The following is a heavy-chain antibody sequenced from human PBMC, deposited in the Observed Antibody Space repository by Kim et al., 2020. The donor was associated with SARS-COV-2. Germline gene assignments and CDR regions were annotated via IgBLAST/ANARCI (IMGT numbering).Heavy chain of an antibody. V-gene: IGHV1-69*13. J-gene: IGHJ6*02. CDR3: ARAADYYYGMDV. CDR1: GGTFSSYA. CDR2: IIPIFGTA. Sequence: SVKVSCKASGGTFSSYAISWVRQAPGQGLEWMGGIIPIFGTANYAQKFQGRVTITADESTSTAYMELSSLRSEDTAVYYCARAADYYYGMDVWGQGTTVTVSS.